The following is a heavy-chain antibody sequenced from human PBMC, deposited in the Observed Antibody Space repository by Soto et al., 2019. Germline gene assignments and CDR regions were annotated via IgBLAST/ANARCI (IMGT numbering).Heavy chain of an antibody. CDR1: EGTFSSYS. CDR3: ARDGGSHSGGIDY. CDR2: IIPIFGTA. V-gene: IGHV1-69*01. Sequence: QVQLVQSGAEVKKPGSSVKVSCKASEGTFSSYSINWVRQAPGQGLEWMGEIIPIFGTANYAQKFQGRVTITADESTSTAYMELSSLRSEDTAVYYCARDGGSHSGGIDYWGQGTLVTVSS. D-gene: IGHD1-26*01. J-gene: IGHJ4*02.